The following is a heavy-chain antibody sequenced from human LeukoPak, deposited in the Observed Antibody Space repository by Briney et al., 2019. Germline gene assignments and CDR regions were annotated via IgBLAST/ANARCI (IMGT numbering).Heavy chain of an antibody. CDR3: AVQYCGGDCYPLYFDY. CDR2: IYPGDSDT. V-gene: IGHV5-51*01. Sequence: GESLKISCKGSGYSFTSYWIGWVRQMPGKGLEWMGIIYPGDSDTRYSPSFQGQVTISADKSISTAYLQWSSLMASDTAMYYCAVQYCGGDCYPLYFDYWGQGTLVTVSS. J-gene: IGHJ4*02. CDR1: GYSFTSYW. D-gene: IGHD2-21*02.